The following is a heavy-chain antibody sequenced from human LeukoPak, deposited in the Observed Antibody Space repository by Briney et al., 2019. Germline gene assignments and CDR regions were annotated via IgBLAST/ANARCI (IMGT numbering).Heavy chain of an antibody. CDR3: AXGXYDXLTDYFHNWFNP. CDR1: GFTFSSYA. D-gene: IGHD3-9*01. Sequence: GGSLRLSCAASGFTFSSYAVSWVRQAPGVGLEWVSTISGRGGSTFYADSVKGRFTISRDSSKNTLYLQMNSLRADDTAVYYCAXGXYDXLTDYFHNWFNPWGQGTLVIVSS. J-gene: IGHJ5*02. CDR2: ISGRGGST. V-gene: IGHV3-23*01.